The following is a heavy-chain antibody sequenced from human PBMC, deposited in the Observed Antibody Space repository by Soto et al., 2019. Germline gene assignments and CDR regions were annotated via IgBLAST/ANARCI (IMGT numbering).Heavy chain of an antibody. Sequence: PGESLKISCKGSGYIFTDHCIVWVRQMPGKGLEWMGIIYPGDSDTKYSPSLQGQVTISADTSISTAYLQWTSLKASDTTMYYCARSRRGAYSSGWYSPSGYYNYGIDVWGQGTKVTVSS. CDR3: ARSRRGAYSSGWYSPSGYYNYGIDV. V-gene: IGHV5-51*01. CDR2: IYPGDSDT. CDR1: GYIFTDHC. D-gene: IGHD6-19*01. J-gene: IGHJ6*02.